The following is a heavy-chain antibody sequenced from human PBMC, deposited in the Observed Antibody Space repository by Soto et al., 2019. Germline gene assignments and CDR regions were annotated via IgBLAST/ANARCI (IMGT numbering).Heavy chain of an antibody. Sequence: EMQLVETGGALIQPGGSLRLSCAASGFTVSDDHMSWVRQAPGKGPEWVSVIYYGGTTYYADSVQGRFTISRDKSKNTLYLQMNDLRADDTAVYYCAREAAGFDIWGQGTMVTVSS. V-gene: IGHV3-53*02. J-gene: IGHJ3*02. CDR1: GFTVSDDH. CDR2: IYYGGTT. CDR3: AREAAGFDI.